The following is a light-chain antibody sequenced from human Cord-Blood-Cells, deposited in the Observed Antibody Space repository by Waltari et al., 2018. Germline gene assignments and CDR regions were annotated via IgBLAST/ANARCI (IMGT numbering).Light chain of an antibody. CDR1: QSICSY. J-gene: IGKJ4*01. CDR3: QQSYSTPLT. V-gene: IGKV1-39*01. Sequence: DIQMTQSPSSLSAYVGDRVTITCRASQSICSYLYLYQQKPGKAPKLLIYAASSLQSGVPSRFSGSGSGTDFTLTISSLQPEDFATYYCQQSYSTPLTFGGGTKVEIK. CDR2: AAS.